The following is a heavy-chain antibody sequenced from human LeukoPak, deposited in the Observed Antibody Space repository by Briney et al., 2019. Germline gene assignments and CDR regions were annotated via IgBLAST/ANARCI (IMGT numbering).Heavy chain of an antibody. J-gene: IGHJ4*02. CDR3: ARRSLDILTSLYYFDY. CDR1: GDSISSSSYF. CDR2: FYYSGMT. V-gene: IGHV4-39*01. D-gene: IGHD3-9*01. Sequence: PSETLSLTCTVSGDSISSSSYFWGWIRQPPGKGLEWIGTFYYSGMTYYNPSLKSRVTISVDTSKNQFSLKLSSVTAADTAVYYCARRSLDILTSLYYFDYWGQGTLVTVSS.